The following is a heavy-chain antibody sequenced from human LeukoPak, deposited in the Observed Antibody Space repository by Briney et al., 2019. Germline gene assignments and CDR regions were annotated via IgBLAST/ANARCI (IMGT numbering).Heavy chain of an antibody. CDR1: QRTFSSYV. J-gene: IGHJ5*02. CDR3: ARDPDERRWYP. CDR2: IIPILGIA. D-gene: IGHD5-24*01. V-gene: IGHV1-69*04. Sequence: LVKLSCNASQRTFSSYVISWVRQAPGQRLECMGRIIPILGIANYAQKFQGRVTITPDKSTSTAYMELSSLRSEDTAVYYCARDPDERRWYPWGQGTLVTVSS.